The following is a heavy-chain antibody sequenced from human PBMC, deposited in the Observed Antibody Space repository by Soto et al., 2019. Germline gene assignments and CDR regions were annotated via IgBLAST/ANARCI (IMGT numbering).Heavy chain of an antibody. CDR2: MNPNSGNT. CDR3: ARGRGGSTSHYYYMDV. D-gene: IGHD2-2*01. J-gene: IGHJ6*03. Sequence: ASVKVSCKASGYTFTSYDINWVRQATGQGLEWMGWMNPNSGNTGYARKFQGRVTMTTNTSISTAYMELSSLRSEDTAVYFCARGRGGSTSHYYYMDVWGKGTTVTVS. V-gene: IGHV1-8*01. CDR1: GYTFTSYD.